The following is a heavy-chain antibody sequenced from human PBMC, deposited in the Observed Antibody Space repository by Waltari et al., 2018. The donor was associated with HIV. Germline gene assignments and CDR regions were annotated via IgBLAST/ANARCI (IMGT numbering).Heavy chain of an antibody. J-gene: IGHJ4*02. V-gene: IGHV3-30*01. CDR3: ARDPHPYDSSGYYLAY. D-gene: IGHD3-22*01. CDR2: ISYDGSDK. Sequence: QVQLVESGGGVVQPGRSLRLSCAASGFTFSSYAMHWVRQEPGKGLEWVAVISYDGSDKYYADSVKGRLTISRDNSKNTLYLQMDSLRAEDTAVFYCARDPHPYDSSGYYLAYWGQGTLVTVSS. CDR1: GFTFSSYA.